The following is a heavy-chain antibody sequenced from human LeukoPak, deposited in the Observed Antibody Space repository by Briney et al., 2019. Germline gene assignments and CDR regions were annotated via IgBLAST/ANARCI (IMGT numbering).Heavy chain of an antibody. CDR2: ISSSSSTI. CDR3: ARDLLGYNYHYMDV. D-gene: IGHD3-22*01. V-gene: IGHV3-48*01. J-gene: IGHJ6*03. CDR1: GFTFSSYS. Sequence: GGSLRLSCAASGFTFSSYSMNWVRQAPGKGLEWVSYISSSSSTIYYADSVKGRFTISRDNAKNSLYLQMNSLRAEDTAVYYCARDLLGYNYHYMDVWGKGTTVTVSS.